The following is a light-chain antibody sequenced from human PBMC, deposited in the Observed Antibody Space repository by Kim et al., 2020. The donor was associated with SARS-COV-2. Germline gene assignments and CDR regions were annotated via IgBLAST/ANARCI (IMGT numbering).Light chain of an antibody. CDR3: QLWDRTSDHRV. CDR1: DIGSKS. Sequence: QGKTARVTCGGNDIGSKSVHWYQKNPGQAPVLVIYYDRERPSAIPERFSGSNSGNTATLTISRVEAGDEADYYCQLWDRTSDHRVFGGGTKLTVL. CDR2: YDR. V-gene: IGLV3-21*04. J-gene: IGLJ3*02.